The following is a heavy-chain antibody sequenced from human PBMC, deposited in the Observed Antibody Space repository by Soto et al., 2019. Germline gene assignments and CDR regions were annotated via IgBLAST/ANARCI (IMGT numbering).Heavy chain of an antibody. Sequence: ASVKFSYKASGYTFTTYAMHCLRKAPGQRLEWMGWINAGNGNTKYSQKFQGRVTITRDTSASTAYMELSSLRSEDTAVYYCAVLGYYDSSGYPMAFDIWGQGTMVTVS. CDR1: GYTFTTYA. CDR2: INAGNGNT. D-gene: IGHD3-22*01. CDR3: AVLGYYDSSGYPMAFDI. V-gene: IGHV1-3*01. J-gene: IGHJ3*02.